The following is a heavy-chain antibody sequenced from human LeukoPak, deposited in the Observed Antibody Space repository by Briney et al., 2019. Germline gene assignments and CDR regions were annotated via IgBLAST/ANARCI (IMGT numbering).Heavy chain of an antibody. CDR3: AKGTTTTAASFDY. Sequence: GGSLRLSCAASGFTFSSYGMHWVRQAPGKGLEWVAVISYDGSNKYYADSVKGRFTISRDNSKNTLYLQMNSLRAEDTAVYYCAKGTTTTAASFDYWGQGTQVTVSS. D-gene: IGHD4-17*01. CDR1: GFTFSSYG. V-gene: IGHV3-30*18. J-gene: IGHJ4*02. CDR2: ISYDGSNK.